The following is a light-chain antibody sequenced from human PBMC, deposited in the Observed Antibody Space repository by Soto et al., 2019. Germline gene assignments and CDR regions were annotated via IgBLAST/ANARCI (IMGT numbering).Light chain of an antibody. CDR3: SSYTSSTTSYV. CDR2: EVS. V-gene: IGLV2-14*01. Sequence: QSALTQPASVSGSPGQSITISCTGTSSDLGAYNYVSWYQQHPGKALKLMIYEVSNRPSGVSNRFSGSKSGNTASLTISGLQAEDEADYYCSSYTSSTTSYVFGSGTKVTVL. CDR1: SSDLGAYNY. J-gene: IGLJ1*01.